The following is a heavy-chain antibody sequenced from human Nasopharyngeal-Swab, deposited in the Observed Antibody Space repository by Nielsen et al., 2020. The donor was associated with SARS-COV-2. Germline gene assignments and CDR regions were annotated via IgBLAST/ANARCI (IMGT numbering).Heavy chain of an antibody. Sequence: GESLKISCAASGFTFSSYGMHCVRQAPGKGLEWVAVISYDGSNKYYADSVKGRFTISRDNSKNTLYLQMNSLRAEDTAVYYCAKDSVIFDYSRHWYFDLWGRGTLVTVSS. D-gene: IGHD3/OR15-3a*01. CDR2: ISYDGSNK. CDR1: GFTFSSYG. CDR3: AKDSVIFDYSRHWYFDL. V-gene: IGHV3-30*18. J-gene: IGHJ2*01.